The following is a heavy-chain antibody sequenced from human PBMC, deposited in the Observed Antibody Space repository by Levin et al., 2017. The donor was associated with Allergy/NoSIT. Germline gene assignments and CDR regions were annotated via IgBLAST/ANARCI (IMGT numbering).Heavy chain of an antibody. CDR2: MYITGNT. J-gene: IGHJ6*02. CDR3: ARVLMAGDYYYYGVDV. Sequence: PSETLSLTCTVSGDSIKSYYWSWIRQAAGKGLEWIGRMYITGNTNYNPSLKSRVTMSIDTSKNQFSLKLRSVTAADTAVYYCARVLMAGDYYYYGVDVWGQGTTVTVSS. V-gene: IGHV4-4*07. D-gene: IGHD6-19*01. CDR1: GDSIKSYY.